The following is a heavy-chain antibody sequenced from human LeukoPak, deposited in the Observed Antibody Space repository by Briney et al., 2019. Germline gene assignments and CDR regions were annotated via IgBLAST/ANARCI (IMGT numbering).Heavy chain of an antibody. D-gene: IGHD5-24*01. V-gene: IGHV3-7*04. Sequence: PGRSLRLSCAASGFIFSNYGMHWVRQAPGKGLEWVANIKQDGSKKSYVDSVKGRFTISRDNAKNSLYLQMNSLRAEDTAICYCTRVGYIDEGIDYWGQGTLVTVSS. CDR1: GFIFSNYG. CDR2: IKQDGSKK. CDR3: TRVGYIDEGIDY. J-gene: IGHJ4*02.